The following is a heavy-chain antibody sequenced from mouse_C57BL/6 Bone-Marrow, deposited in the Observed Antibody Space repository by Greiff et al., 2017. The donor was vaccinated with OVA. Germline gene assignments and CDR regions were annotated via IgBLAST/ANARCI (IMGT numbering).Heavy chain of an antibody. CDR2: ISYDGSN. J-gene: IGHJ1*03. CDR3: AREYDYESWYFDV. D-gene: IGHD2-4*01. V-gene: IGHV3-6*01. Sequence: VQLQQSGPGLVKPSQSLSLTCSVTGYSITSGYYWNWIRQFPGNQLEWMGYISYDGSNNYNPSLKNRISITRDTSKNQFFLKLHSVTTEDTATYYCAREYDYESWYFDVWGTGTTVTVSS. CDR1: GYSITSGYY.